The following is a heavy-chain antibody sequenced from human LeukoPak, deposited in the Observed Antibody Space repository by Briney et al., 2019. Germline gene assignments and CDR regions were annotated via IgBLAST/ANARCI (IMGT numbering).Heavy chain of an antibody. CDR2: ISYDGSNK. J-gene: IGHJ4*02. V-gene: IGHV3-30-3*01. Sequence: GGSLRLSCAASGFTFSSYAMHWVRQAPGKGLEWVAVISYDGSNKYYADSVKGRFTISRDNSKNTLYLQMNSLRAEDTAVYYCARDKRDYFDYWGQGTLATVSS. CDR1: GFTFSSYA. CDR3: ARDKRDYFDY.